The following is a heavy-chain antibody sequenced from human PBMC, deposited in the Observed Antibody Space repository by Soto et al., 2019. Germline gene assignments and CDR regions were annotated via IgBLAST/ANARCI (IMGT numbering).Heavy chain of an antibody. J-gene: IGHJ6*02. V-gene: IGHV2-26*01. CDR3: VRVNADSYQFYYAMDV. Sequence: QVTLKESGPVLVNPPGTLTLTWPVSGSSLSTVKMGGSGVRRPQGKARDGLAHIFSDDEISYSNPLQSRLTVSKDTSGRQVVLSMTNVDPVDTGRYYCVRVNADSYQFYYAMDVWGQGTTVTVSS. CDR1: GSSLSTVKMG. D-gene: IGHD4-17*01. CDR2: IFSDDEI.